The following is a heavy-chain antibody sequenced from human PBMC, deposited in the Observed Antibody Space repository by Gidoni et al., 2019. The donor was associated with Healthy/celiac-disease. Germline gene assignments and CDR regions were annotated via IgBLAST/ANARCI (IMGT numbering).Heavy chain of an antibody. CDR1: GFTFSNAW. V-gene: IGHV3-15*07. CDR2: IKSKTDGGTT. CDR3: TTLTVNSSGYIVDY. D-gene: IGHD3-22*01. J-gene: IGHJ4*02. Sequence: EVQLVESGGGLVKPGGSLRLSCAASGFTFSNAWMNWVRQAPGKGLEWVGRIKSKTDGGTTDYAAPVKGRFTISRDDSKNTLYLQMNSLKTEDTAVYYCTTLTVNSSGYIVDYWGQGTLVTVSS.